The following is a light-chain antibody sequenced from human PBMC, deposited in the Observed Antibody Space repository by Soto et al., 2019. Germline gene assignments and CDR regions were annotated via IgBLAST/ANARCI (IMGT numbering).Light chain of an antibody. J-gene: IGKJ4*01. V-gene: IGKV3-20*01. Sequence: EVVLTQSPGTLSLSPGERATLSCRASQSVSSRYFAWYQQKPGQAPRLLIYGVSNMATGIPDRFSGSGSGTDFTLTISRLEPEDFAVYYCQQYDSSHLTFGGGTKVEI. CDR3: QQYDSSHLT. CDR2: GVS. CDR1: QSVSSRY.